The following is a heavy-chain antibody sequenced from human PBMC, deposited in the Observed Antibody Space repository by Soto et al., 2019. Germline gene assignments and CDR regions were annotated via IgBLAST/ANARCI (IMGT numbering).Heavy chain of an antibody. D-gene: IGHD2-21*01. V-gene: IGHV3-66*01. CDR3: VVVVSNWFDP. J-gene: IGHJ5*02. CDR1: GFTVSSNY. CDR2: IYSGGST. Sequence: EVQLVESGGGLVQPGGSLRLSCAASGFTVSSNYMSWVRQAPGKGLEWVSVIYSGGSTYYADSVKGRFTISRDNSKNTLDLQMNSRRAEDTAVYYCVVVVSNWFDPWGQGTLVTVSS.